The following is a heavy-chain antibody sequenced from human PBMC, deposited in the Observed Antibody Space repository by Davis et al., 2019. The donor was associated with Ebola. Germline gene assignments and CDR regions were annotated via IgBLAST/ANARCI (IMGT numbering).Heavy chain of an antibody. CDR2: INPSGGST. CDR1: GYTFTRYY. V-gene: IGHV1-46*03. Sequence: AASVKVSCKASGYTFTRYYMHWVRQAPGQGLEWMGIINPSGGSTNYAQKFQGRVTMTRDTSTSTVYMELSSLRSEDTAVYYCAREEGSSGWGNYDYYGMDVWGQGTTVTVSS. J-gene: IGHJ6*02. D-gene: IGHD6-19*01. CDR3: AREEGSSGWGNYDYYGMDV.